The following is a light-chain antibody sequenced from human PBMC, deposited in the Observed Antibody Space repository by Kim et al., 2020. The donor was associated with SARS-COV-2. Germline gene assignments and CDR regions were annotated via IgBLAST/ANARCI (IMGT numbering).Light chain of an antibody. J-gene: IGKJ4*01. Sequence: DIQMTQSPSTLSASVGDRVTITCRATQSISNWLAWYQQKPGKAPKLLISKASNLQSGVPSGFSGSGSGTEFTLTISSLQPDDFATYYCQQYITYPLTFGGGTKVDIK. V-gene: IGKV1-5*03. CDR1: QSISNW. CDR2: KAS. CDR3: QQYITYPLT.